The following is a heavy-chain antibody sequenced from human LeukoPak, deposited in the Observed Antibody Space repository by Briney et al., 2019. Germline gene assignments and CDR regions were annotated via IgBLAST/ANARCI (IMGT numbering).Heavy chain of an antibody. CDR2: IRDDGSNK. V-gene: IGHV3-30*02. CDR1: GFTFSSHG. Sequence: GGSLRLSCAASGFTFSSHGMHWVRQAPGKGLEWVTFIRDDGSNKYYADSVKGRFIISRDNSKNTLYVQMNSLRAEDTAVYYCAKDASGYEFDYWGQGTLVTVSS. J-gene: IGHJ4*02. CDR3: AKDASGYEFDY. D-gene: IGHD5-12*01.